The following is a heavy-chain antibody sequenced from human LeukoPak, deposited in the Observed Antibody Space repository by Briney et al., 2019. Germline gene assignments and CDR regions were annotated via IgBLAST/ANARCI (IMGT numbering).Heavy chain of an antibody. D-gene: IGHD4/OR15-4a*01. V-gene: IGHV3-7*01. CDR3: ARETIGNWFDP. CDR2: IKQDGSER. J-gene: IGHJ5*02. Sequence: GGSLRLSCAASGFTFGSDWMTWVRQAPGKRLEWVANIKQDGSERFYVDSVKGRFAISRDNAKNSLYLQTNSLRAEDTAMYYCARETIGNWFDPWGQGTLVTVSS. CDR1: GFTFGSDW.